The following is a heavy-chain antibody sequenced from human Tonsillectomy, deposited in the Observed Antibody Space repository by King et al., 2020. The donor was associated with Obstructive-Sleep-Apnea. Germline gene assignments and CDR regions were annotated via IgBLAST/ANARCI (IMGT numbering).Heavy chain of an antibody. J-gene: IGHJ4*02. D-gene: IGHD5-12*01. CDR1: GFNFGTYW. CDR2: INQDGSQT. Sequence: VQLVQSGGGLVQPGGSLRLSCAASGFNFGTYWMTWVRQAPGKGLEWVANINQDGSQTYYVDSLKGRFTISRDNAKNSLYLQMNSLRAEDTAVYYCASGRGHSYWGQGTLVTVSS. CDR3: ASGRGHSY. V-gene: IGHV3-7*01.